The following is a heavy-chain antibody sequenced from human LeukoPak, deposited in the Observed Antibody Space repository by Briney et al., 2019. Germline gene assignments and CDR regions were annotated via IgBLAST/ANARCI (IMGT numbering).Heavy chain of an antibody. V-gene: IGHV3-33*06. CDR1: GFTFSSYG. D-gene: IGHD2-2*02. CDR3: AKDFKEVVVVPAAIPGYMDV. Sequence: PGGSLRLSCAASGFTFSSYGMHWVRQAPGKGLEWVAVIWYDGSNKYYADSVKGRFPISRDNSKNTLYLQMNSLRAEDTAVYYCAKDFKEVVVVPAAIPGYMDVWGKGTTVTVSS. J-gene: IGHJ6*03. CDR2: IWYDGSNK.